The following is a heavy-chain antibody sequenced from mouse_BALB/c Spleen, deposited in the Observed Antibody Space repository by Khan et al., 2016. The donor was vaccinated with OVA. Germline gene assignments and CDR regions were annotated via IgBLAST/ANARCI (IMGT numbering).Heavy chain of an antibody. D-gene: IGHD3-1*01. J-gene: IGHJ3*01. CDR3: ARGCSSGPAWFTY. CDR2: IRYDGNT. CDR1: GYSITNGYF. Sequence: EVQLQESGPGLVKPSQSLSLTCSVTGYSITNGYFWNWIRQFPGNNLEWMGYIRYDGNTNYNPSLKNRISITRDTSKNQFFLNLNSVTPEDPATYYCARGCSSGPAWFTYWGQGTLVTVSA. V-gene: IGHV3-6*02.